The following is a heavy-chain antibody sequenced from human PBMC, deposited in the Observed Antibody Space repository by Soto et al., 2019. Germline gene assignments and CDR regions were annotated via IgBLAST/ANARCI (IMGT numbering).Heavy chain of an antibody. CDR1: EYSFTSYW. V-gene: IGHV5-51*01. D-gene: IGHD3-9*01. CDR2: IYPGDSDT. CDR3: AVDILTGSDAFDI. J-gene: IGHJ3*02. Sequence: VEPLKISCKGSEYSFTSYWICLVLQMPGKGLEWMGIIYPGDSDTRYSPSFQGQVTISADKSISTAYLQWSSLKASDTAMYYCAVDILTGSDAFDIWGQGTMVT.